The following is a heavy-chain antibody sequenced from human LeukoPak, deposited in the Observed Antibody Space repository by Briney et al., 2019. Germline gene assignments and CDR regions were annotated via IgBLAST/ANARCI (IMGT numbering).Heavy chain of an antibody. CDR2: IDPNSGGT. D-gene: IGHD4-11*01. V-gene: IGHV1-2*02. CDR1: GYTFTGNY. CDR3: ARGGGTVAPAPWVPLAY. Sequence: ASVKVSCKASGYTFTGNYMHWVRQAPGQGLEYMGYIDPNSGGTYYIQKFQGRVTMTRDMSINTAYVELSSLTSDDTAVYYCARGGGTVAPAPWVPLAYWGQGTLVTVSS. J-gene: IGHJ4*02.